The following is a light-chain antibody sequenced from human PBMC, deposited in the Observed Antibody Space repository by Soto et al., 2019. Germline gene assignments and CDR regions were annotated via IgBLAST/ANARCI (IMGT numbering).Light chain of an antibody. Sequence: DMHLTQSLRTLFRSLGDRVSITCRASQTISSWLAWYQQKPVKAPKLLIYKASTLKSGVPSRFSGSGSGTEFTLTISSLQPDDFATYYCQKYSDSSGACGKGPKVDI. CDR1: QTISSW. CDR3: QKYSDSSGA. J-gene: IGKJ1*01. V-gene: IGKV1-5*03. CDR2: KAS.